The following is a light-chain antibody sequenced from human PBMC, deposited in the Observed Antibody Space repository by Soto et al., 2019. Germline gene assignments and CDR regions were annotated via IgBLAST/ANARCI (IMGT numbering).Light chain of an antibody. J-gene: IGLJ2*01. CDR1: SSDVGGYNY. V-gene: IGLV2-14*03. CDR3: NSYTSSSTLV. CDR2: DVS. Sequence: SVLTQPASVSGSPGQSITISCTGTSSDVGGYNYVSWYQQHPGKAPKVMIYDVSNRPSGVSNRFSGSKSGNTASLTISGLQAEDEAHYYCNSYTSSSTLVFGGGTKVTVL.